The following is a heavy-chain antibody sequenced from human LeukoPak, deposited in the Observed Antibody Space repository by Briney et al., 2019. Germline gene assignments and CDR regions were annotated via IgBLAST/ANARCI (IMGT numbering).Heavy chain of an antibody. CDR3: ARGPTSFDI. CDR1: GGSISSSSYY. J-gene: IGHJ3*02. Sequence: SETLSLTCTVSGGSISSSSYYWGWIRQPPGKGLEWIGSIYYSGSTYYNPSLKSRVTISVDTSKNQFSLKLSSMTAADTAVYYCARGPTSFDIWGQGTMVTVSS. D-gene: IGHD6-6*01. CDR2: IYYSGST. V-gene: IGHV4-39*01.